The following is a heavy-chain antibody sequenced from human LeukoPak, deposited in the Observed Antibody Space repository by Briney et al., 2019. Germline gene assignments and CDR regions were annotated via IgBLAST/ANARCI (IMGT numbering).Heavy chain of an antibody. CDR1: GGSITRYD. J-gene: IGHJ5*02. CDR3: ARVWATTFDH. Sequence: SETLSLTCTVSGGSITRYDWSWIRQPAGKGLEWIGCIYTSGSTKYNPPLKSRVTMSLDTSKNRFLLKLSTVTAADTALYYCARVWATTFDHWGQGTLVTVSS. CDR2: IYTSGST. V-gene: IGHV4-4*07. D-gene: IGHD3-16*01.